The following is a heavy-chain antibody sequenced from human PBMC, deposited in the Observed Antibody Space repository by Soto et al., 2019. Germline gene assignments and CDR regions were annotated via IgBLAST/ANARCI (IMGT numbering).Heavy chain of an antibody. CDR1: GYTLTELS. D-gene: IGHD1-1*01. CDR2: FDPEDGET. J-gene: IGHJ4*02. CDR3: ARAGWNDFSFDY. Sequence: GASVKVSCKVSGYTLTELSIHWVRQAPGKGLEWMGGFDPEDGETIYAQKFQGRVTMTRDTSTSTVYMELSSLRSEDTAVYYCARAGWNDFSFDYWGQGTLVTVSS. V-gene: IGHV1-24*01.